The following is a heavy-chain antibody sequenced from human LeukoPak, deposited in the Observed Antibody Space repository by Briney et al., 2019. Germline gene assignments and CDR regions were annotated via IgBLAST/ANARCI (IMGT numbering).Heavy chain of an antibody. CDR3: ARGGYSSYMDV. Sequence: ASVKVSCKASGYTFTNFAISWVRQAPGQGLEWMGWISAYTFDTDYAENLQGRVTMTTDTSTSTAYMELRSLKSDDTAVYYCARGGYSSYMDVWGKGTTVTVSS. V-gene: IGHV1-18*01. CDR1: GYTFTNFA. CDR2: ISAYTFDT. D-gene: IGHD6-19*01. J-gene: IGHJ6*03.